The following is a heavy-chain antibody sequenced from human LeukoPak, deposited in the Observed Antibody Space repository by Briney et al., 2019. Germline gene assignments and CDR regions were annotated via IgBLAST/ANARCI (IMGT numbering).Heavy chain of an antibody. D-gene: IGHD2-15*01. CDR1: GGTFSSYA. V-gene: IGHV1-69*05. CDR3: ASGSRDGNYYYYYMDV. J-gene: IGHJ6*03. Sequence: SVKVSCKASGGTFSSYAISWVRQAPGQGLEWMGRIIPIFGTANYAQKFQGRVTITTDESTSTAYMELSSLRSEDTAVYYCASGSRDGNYYYYYMDVWGKGTTVTVSS. CDR2: IIPIFGTA.